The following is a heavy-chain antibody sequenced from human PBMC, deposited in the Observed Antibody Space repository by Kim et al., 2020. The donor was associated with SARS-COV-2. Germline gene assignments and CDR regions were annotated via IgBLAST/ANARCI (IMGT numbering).Heavy chain of an antibody. V-gene: IGHV3-53*04. CDR3: SRDDASYAMNA. CDR1: GITVSSNY. Sequence: GGSLRLSCAASGITVSSNYMSWVRQAPGKGLEWVSVIYSGGSTFNSDSAKGRFTISRHNSTNTLHLQLNNLIAEDTAADYYSRDDASYAMNAWGHGATGT. CDR2: IYSGGST. J-gene: IGHJ6*02.